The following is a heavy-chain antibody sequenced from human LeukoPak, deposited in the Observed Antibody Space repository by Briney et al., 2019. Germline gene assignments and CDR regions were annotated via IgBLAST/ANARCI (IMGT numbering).Heavy chain of an antibody. CDR2: TSSGSSYI. J-gene: IGHJ5*02. D-gene: IGHD3-22*01. CDR3: VRGALYDSSGYYWFDP. Sequence: GGSLRLSCEASGFTFSTYTMNWVRQAPGKGLEWVSSTSSGSSYIDYADSVKGRFTISRDNAKNSVYLQMNSLRAEDTAVYYCVRGALYDSSGYYWFDPWGQGTLVTDSS. V-gene: IGHV3-21*01. CDR1: GFTFSTYT.